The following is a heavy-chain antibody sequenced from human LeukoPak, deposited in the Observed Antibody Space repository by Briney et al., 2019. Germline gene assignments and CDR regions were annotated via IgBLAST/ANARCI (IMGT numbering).Heavy chain of an antibody. CDR2: IKSKGGGGTT. CDR3: AHVGTMTGLVLGS. CDR1: GLTYSDAW. V-gene: IGHV3-15*01. J-gene: IGHJ5*02. Sequence: KCGGFLRLSCAAFGLTYSDAWMSWGRQAPGKGLEWVGRIKSKGGGGTTDYAAPVKGRFTISRDDSKNTLYLQMNSLESEDTAVYYCAHVGTMTGLVLGSWGQGSLVTVSS. D-gene: IGHD1-7*01.